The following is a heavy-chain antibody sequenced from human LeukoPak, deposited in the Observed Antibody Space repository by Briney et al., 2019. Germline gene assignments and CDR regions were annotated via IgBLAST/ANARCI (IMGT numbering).Heavy chain of an antibody. D-gene: IGHD5-12*01. V-gene: IGHV3-66*01. CDR1: GVTVSSNY. CDR2: IYSGGST. CDR3: SRVRRGYSGYDREGYYFDY. J-gene: IGHJ4*02. Sequence: PGGSLRLSCAASGVTVSSNYMSWVRQAPGKGLEWVSVIYSGGSTYYADSVKGRFTISRDMSKNTLYLQMNRLSAEDTAVYDSSRVRRGYSGYDREGYYFDYWGQGTLVTVSS.